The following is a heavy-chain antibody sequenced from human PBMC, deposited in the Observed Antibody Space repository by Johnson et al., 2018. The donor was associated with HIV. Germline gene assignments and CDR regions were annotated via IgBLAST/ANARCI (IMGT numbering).Heavy chain of an antibody. D-gene: IGHD4-17*01. Sequence: VQLVESGGGVVQPGGSLRLSCAASGFTVSSNYMSWVRQAPGKGLEWVSVFYSGGFTYYADSVKGRFTISRDNSKNTLYLQMYSLRAEDTAVYYCARGGYGEVFDIWGQGTMVTVSS. CDR1: GFTVSSNY. V-gene: IGHV3-66*01. CDR3: ARGGYGEVFDI. J-gene: IGHJ3*02. CDR2: FYSGGFT.